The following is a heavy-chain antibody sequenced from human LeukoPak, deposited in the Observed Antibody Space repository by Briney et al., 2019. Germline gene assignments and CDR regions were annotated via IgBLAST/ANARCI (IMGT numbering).Heavy chain of an antibody. J-gene: IGHJ4*02. Sequence: ASVKVSCKASGYTFTGYYMHWVRQAPGQGLEWMGWINPNSGGTNYAQKFQGRVTMTRDTSIGTAYMELSRLRSDDTAVYYCARAPVSYYYDSSPFDYWGQGTLVTVSS. V-gene: IGHV1-2*02. CDR1: GYTFTGYY. CDR3: ARAPVSYYYDSSPFDY. CDR2: INPNSGGT. D-gene: IGHD3-22*01.